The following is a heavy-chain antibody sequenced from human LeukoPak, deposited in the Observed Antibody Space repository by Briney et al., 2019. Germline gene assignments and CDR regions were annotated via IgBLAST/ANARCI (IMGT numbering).Heavy chain of an antibody. D-gene: IGHD3-3*01. CDR1: GGSFSGYY. J-gene: IGHJ6*02. Sequence: SETLSLTCAVSGGSFSGYYWSWIRQPPGKGLEWFGEINHSGSTNYNPSLKSRVTISVDTSKNQFSLKLSPVTAADTAVYYCARGAYYDFWSGYYYYYYYYGMDVWGQGTTVIVSS. V-gene: IGHV4-34*01. CDR2: INHSGST. CDR3: ARGAYYDFWSGYYYYYYYYGMDV.